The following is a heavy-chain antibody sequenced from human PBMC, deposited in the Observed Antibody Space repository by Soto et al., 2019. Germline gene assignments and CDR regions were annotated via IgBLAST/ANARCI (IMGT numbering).Heavy chain of an antibody. V-gene: IGHV4-31*03. CDR3: ARGHYYDSSGYSGYFDY. Sequence: SETLSLTCTVSSGSISSGDYYWTWIRQHPGKGLEWIGFIYSTGSTYYNPSLRSRLTISVDTSKNQFSLKLNSVTAADTAVYYCARGHYYDSSGYSGYFDYWGQGTLVTVSS. CDR2: IYSTGST. J-gene: IGHJ4*02. D-gene: IGHD3-22*01. CDR1: SGSISSGDYY.